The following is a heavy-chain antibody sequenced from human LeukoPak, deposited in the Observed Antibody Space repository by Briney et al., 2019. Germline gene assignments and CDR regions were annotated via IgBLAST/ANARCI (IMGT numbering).Heavy chain of an antibody. CDR2: INPNSSDT. V-gene: IGHV1-2*02. J-gene: IGHJ4*02. Sequence: ASVKVSCKASGYTFTGYYMHWVRQAPGQGLEWVGWINPNSSDTKYAQNFQGRFTITRDTSISTAYMELRFDDTAVYYCVRGHPTDAEIVSKILDYWGEG. CDR3: VRGHPTDAEIVSKILDY. D-gene: IGHD5/OR15-5a*01. CDR1: GYTFTGYY.